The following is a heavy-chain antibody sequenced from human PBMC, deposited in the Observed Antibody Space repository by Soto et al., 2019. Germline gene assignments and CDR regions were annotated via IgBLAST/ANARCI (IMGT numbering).Heavy chain of an antibody. CDR2: IGGTCQYT. V-gene: IGHV3-23*01. J-gene: IGHJ6*02. Sequence: EVQLLETGGGLVQPGGSLRLSCKASGFIFQNFVINWVRQAPGQGLEWVSIIGGTCQYTFYADYVRGRFTFSRDNSENTVYLEMNSLRAEDTAIYFCAKGGTSHIYGIDVWGPGTTVIVSS. D-gene: IGHD2-2*01. CDR1: GFIFQNFV. CDR3: AKGGTSHIYGIDV.